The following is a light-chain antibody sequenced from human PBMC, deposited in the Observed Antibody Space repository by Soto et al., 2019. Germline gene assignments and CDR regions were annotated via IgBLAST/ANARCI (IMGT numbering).Light chain of an antibody. V-gene: IGLV1-40*01. CDR3: QSYDSSLSGSGV. J-gene: IGLJ3*02. CDR2: GNS. Sequence: QSVLTQPPSVSGAPGQRVIISCTGSSSNIGAGYDVHWYQQLPGTAPKVLIYGNSNRPSGVPDRFSGSKSGTSASLAITGLQAEDEADYYCQSYDSSLSGSGVFGGGTKVTVL. CDR1: SSNIGAGYD.